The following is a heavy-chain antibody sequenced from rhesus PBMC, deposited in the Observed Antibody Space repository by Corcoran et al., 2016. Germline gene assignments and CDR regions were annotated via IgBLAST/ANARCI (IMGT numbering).Heavy chain of an antibody. Sequence: EVQLVETGGGLVQPGGSMRLSCAASGFPFSSSALLWVRQAPWTGLEWISAINSGGGSTNYADTVKGRFTISRDNSKNTLSLQMNSLRAEDTAVYYCAKGGYCSGIYCYYFDYWGQGVLVTVSS. D-gene: IGHD2-27*01. V-gene: IGHV3S5*01. CDR3: AKGGYCSGIYCYYFDY. CDR1: GFPFSSSA. CDR2: INSGGGST. J-gene: IGHJ4*01.